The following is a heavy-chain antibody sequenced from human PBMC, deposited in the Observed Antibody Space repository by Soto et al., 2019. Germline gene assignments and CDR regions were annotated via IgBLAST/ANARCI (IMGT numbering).Heavy chain of an antibody. D-gene: IGHD1-26*01. V-gene: IGHV3-73*01. CDR3: VIEGAGFGQ. CDR2: IRSKAKDYAT. CDR1: GFNFSVSS. Sequence: EVQLVESGGGLVQPGGSVKLSCAASGFNFSVSSMHWVRQASGKGLEWVGRIRSKAKDYATAYAESVKGRFAISRDDLKNTMYLQMSSLRTEDTAMYYCVIEGAGFGQWGQGTLVTVSS. J-gene: IGHJ4*02.